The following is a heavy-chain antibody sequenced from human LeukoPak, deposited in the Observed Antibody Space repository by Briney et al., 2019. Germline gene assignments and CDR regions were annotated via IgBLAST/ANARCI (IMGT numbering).Heavy chain of an antibody. CDR1: GYTFTGYY. CDR3: ARGSTYGGYEIDY. J-gene: IGHJ4*02. Sequence: GASVKVSCKASGYTFTGYYMHLVRQAPGQGIEWMGRINPNSGGTNYAQKFQGRVTMTRDTSISTAYMELSRLRSDDTAVYYCARGSTYGGYEIDYWGQGTLVTVSS. V-gene: IGHV1-2*06. D-gene: IGHD5-12*01. CDR2: INPNSGGT.